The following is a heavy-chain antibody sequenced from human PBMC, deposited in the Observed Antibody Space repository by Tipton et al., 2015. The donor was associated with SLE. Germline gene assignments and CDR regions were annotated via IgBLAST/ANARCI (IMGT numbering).Heavy chain of an antibody. CDR3: ARDALKGMDV. V-gene: IGHV4-59*01. J-gene: IGHJ6*02. CDR2: SYYSGST. Sequence: TLSLTCTVSGGSTSSYYWSWIRQPPGKGLEWIGYSYYSGSTNYNPSLKSRVTISVDTSKNQLSLKLSSVTAADTAVYYCARDALKGMDVWGQGTTVTVSS. CDR1: GGSTSSYY.